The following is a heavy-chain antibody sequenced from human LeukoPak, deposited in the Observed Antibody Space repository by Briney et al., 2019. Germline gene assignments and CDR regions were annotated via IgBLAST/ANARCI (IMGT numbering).Heavy chain of an antibody. Sequence: VASVTASCKASGYTFTGYYMHWVRQAPGQGLEWMGWINTNSGCTNYAQEFQGRVTMTRDTSISTAYMELSRLRSDDTAVYYCARDDRVLLWFGESFYWGQGTLVTVSS. CDR1: GYTFTGYY. CDR3: ARDDRVLLWFGESFY. CDR2: INTNSGCT. J-gene: IGHJ4*02. D-gene: IGHD3-10*01. V-gene: IGHV1-2*02.